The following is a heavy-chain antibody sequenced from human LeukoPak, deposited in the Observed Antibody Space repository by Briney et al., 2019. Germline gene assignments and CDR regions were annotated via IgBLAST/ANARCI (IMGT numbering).Heavy chain of an antibody. D-gene: IGHD6-6*01. J-gene: IGHJ3*01. CDR2: INSDGSEG. Sequence: GSLRLSCAVSGFTFSGFWMSWSRQAPGKGMEWVASINSDGSEGYYADVVKGRFTISRDNAKNSLYLQINSLRAEDTAVYYCARSSYSSSSSVWGQGTMVTVSS. CDR3: ARSSYSSSSSV. V-gene: IGHV3-7*03. CDR1: GFTFSGFW.